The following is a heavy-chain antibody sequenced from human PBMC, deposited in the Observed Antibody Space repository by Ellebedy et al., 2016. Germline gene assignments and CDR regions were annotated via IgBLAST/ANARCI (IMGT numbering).Heavy chain of an antibody. J-gene: IGHJ4*02. CDR3: VSFGSGY. D-gene: IGHD1-26*01. V-gene: IGHV3-7*01. Sequence: GESLKISXAASGSTFSSYWMHWVRQAPANGLEWVANINEDGTDKNYVDSVKGRFTISRDNAKNSLYLQMNSLRAEDTAVYYCVSFGSGYWGQGTLVTVSS. CDR2: INEDGTDK. CDR1: GSTFSSYW.